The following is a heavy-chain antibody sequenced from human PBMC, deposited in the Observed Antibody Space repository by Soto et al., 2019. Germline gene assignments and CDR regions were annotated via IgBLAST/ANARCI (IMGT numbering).Heavy chain of an antibody. D-gene: IGHD5-12*01. CDR1: GGTFSSYA. J-gene: IGHJ6*02. Sequence: GASVKVSCKASGGTFSSYAISWVRQATGQGLEWMGGIIHIFGTANYAQKFQGRVTITADESTSTAYMELSSLRSEDTAVYYCASSVAKYYYYGMDVWGQGTRVTVSS. CDR3: ASSVAKYYYYGMDV. CDR2: IIHIFGTA. V-gene: IGHV1-69*13.